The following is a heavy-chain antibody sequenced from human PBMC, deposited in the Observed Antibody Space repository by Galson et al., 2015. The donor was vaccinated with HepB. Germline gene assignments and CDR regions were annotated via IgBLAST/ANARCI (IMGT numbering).Heavy chain of an antibody. Sequence: SLRLSCAASGFTFSNAWMSWVRQAPGKGLEWVGRIKSKTDGGTTDYAAPVKGRFTISRDDSKTTLYLQMNSLKTEDTAVYYCTTPYYDFWSGPWSTYGMDVWGQGTTVTVS. J-gene: IGHJ6*02. D-gene: IGHD3-3*01. CDR1: GFTFSNAW. V-gene: IGHV3-15*01. CDR2: IKSKTDGGTT. CDR3: TTPYYDFWSGPWSTYGMDV.